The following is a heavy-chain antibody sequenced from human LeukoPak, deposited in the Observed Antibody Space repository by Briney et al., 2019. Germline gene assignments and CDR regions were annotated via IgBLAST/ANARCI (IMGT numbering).Heavy chain of an antibody. CDR1: GFAFSNNW. CDR3: VSSDWYAAFDI. CDR2: INSDGSST. D-gene: IGHD3-9*01. J-gene: IGHJ3*02. Sequence: GSLRLSCAASGFAFSNNWMHWVRQAPGKGLLWVSRINSDGSSTSYADSVKARFTISRDNAKNTLYLQMNSLRAEDTAVYYCVSSDWYAAFDIWGQGTMVTVSS. V-gene: IGHV3-74*01.